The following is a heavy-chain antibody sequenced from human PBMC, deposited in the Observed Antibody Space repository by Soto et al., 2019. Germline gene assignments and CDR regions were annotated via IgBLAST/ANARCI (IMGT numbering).Heavy chain of an antibody. CDR2: IIRIFGTA. J-gene: IGHJ6*02. D-gene: IGHD3-10*01. Sequence: QVQLVQSGAEVKKPGSSVKVSCKASGGTFSSYAISWVRQAPGQGLEWMGGIIRIFGTANYAQKLQCRVTIRADESTSTAYMELSSLRSEYTAVYYCAREGGSGNYRYYAMDVWGQGTTVTVSS. CDR3: AREGGSGNYRYYAMDV. V-gene: IGHV1-69*12. CDR1: GGTFSSYA.